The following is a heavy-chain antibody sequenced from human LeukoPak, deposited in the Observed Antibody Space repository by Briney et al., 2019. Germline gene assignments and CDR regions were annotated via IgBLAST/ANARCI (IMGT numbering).Heavy chain of an antibody. CDR1: EYTFTSYD. D-gene: IGHD5-12*01. Sequence: GASVKVSCKASEYTFTSYDINWVRQATGQGLEWMGWMNPNSGNTGYAQKFQGRVTMTRNTSISTAYMELSGLTFEDTAVYYCARGRHPGPTWISEYWGQGTLVTVSS. J-gene: IGHJ4*02. CDR2: MNPNSGNT. V-gene: IGHV1-8*01. CDR3: ARGRHPGPTWISEY.